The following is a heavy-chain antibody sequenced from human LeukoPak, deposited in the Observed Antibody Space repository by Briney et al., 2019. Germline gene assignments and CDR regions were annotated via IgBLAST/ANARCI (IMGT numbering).Heavy chain of an antibody. CDR1: GFTFSSYS. D-gene: IGHD3-10*01. V-gene: IGHV3-48*02. CDR3: ARGGNIDY. CDR2: TSSGSGTI. Sequence: GGSLRLSCAASGFTFSSYSMNWGRQAPGKGLEWLSYTSSGSGTISYADSVKGRFTISRDNAKNSVYLQMNSLRDEDTAVYYCARGGNIDYWGQGTLVTVSS. J-gene: IGHJ4*02.